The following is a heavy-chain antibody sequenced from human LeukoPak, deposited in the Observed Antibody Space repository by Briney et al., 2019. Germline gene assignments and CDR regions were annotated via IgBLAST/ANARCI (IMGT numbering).Heavy chain of an antibody. CDR1: GYTFTSYY. V-gene: IGHV1-46*01. J-gene: IGHJ4*02. D-gene: IGHD4-23*01. CDR3: ARVRSYGGNSAPIDY. CDR2: ISPSGGST. Sequence: ASVKVSSKAPGYTFTSYYMHWVRQAPGQGLEWMGIISPSGGSTSYTQKFQGRVTMTRDTSTSTVYMELSSLRSEDTAVYYCARVRSYGGNSAPIDYWGQGTLVTVSS.